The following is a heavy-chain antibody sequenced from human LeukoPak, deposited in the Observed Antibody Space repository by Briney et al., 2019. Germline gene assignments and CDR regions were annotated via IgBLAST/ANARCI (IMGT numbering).Heavy chain of an antibody. CDR2: ISYDGSDK. D-gene: IGHD1-26*01. Sequence: GGSLRLSCAASGFSFSTYGMHWVRQAPGKGLEWVTVISYDGSDKYYADSVKGRFTISRDNSRNTLYLQMNSLRVEDTAVYYCAKEVGTLTLDYWGQGTLVTVPS. CDR3: AKEVGTLTLDY. V-gene: IGHV3-30*18. CDR1: GFSFSTYG. J-gene: IGHJ4*02.